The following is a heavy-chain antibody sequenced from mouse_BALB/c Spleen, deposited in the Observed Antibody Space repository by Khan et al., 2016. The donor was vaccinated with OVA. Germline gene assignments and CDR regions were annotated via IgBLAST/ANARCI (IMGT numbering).Heavy chain of an antibody. CDR3: DRASYYGNPWFTY. D-gene: IGHD2-10*01. J-gene: IGHJ3*01. CDR2: ISGTGIYT. V-gene: IGHV5-9*02. CDR1: AFAFSSYD. Sequence: EVELVESGGGLVRPGGSLKLSCAPSAFAFSSYDMSWVRQTPEKRLEWVATISGTGIYTYYPDSVKGRFTISRDNARNTLYLQMSSLRSEDTALYYCDRASYYGNPWFTYWGQGTLVTVSA.